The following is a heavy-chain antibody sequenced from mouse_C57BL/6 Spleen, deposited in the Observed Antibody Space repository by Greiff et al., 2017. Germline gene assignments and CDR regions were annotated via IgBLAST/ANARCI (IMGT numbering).Heavy chain of an antibody. V-gene: IGHV1-26*01. CDR1: GYTFTDYY. J-gene: IGHJ1*03. CDR3: ARGVYYYGSGPSFDV. Sequence: EVQLHQSGPELVKPGASVKISCKASGYTFTDYYMNWVKQSPGKSLEWIGDINPNNGGTSYNQKFKGKATLTVDKSSSTAYMELRSLTSEDSAVDYCARGVYYYGSGPSFDVWGTGTTVTVSS. D-gene: IGHD1-1*01. CDR2: INPNNGGT.